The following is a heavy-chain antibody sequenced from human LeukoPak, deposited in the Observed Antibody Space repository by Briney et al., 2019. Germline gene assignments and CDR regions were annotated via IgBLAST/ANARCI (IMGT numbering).Heavy chain of an antibody. CDR3: TRDEGLVAGIWRAFDI. Sequence: PGGSLRLSCAASGFTFSSYGMHWVRQAPGKGLEWVAVISYDGSNKYYADSVKGRFTISRDNSKDTLYLQMNSLRAEDTAVYYCTRDEGLVAGIWRAFDIWGQGTMVTVSS. CDR1: GFTFSSYG. D-gene: IGHD6-19*01. CDR2: ISYDGSNK. J-gene: IGHJ3*02. V-gene: IGHV3-30*03.